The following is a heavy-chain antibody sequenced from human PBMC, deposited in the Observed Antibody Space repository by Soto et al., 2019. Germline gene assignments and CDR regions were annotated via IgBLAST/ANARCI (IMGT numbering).Heavy chain of an antibody. Sequence: QITLKESGPTLVKPTQTLTLTCTFSGFSLSTSGVGVGWIRQPPGKALEWLALIYWDDDKRYSPSLKSRLTITKDTSKNQVVLTMNNMDTVDTATYYCAHRAWGVRYYYGSGSYNWFDPWGQGTLVTVSS. CDR1: GFSLSTSGVG. D-gene: IGHD3-10*01. CDR2: IYWDDDK. J-gene: IGHJ5*02. V-gene: IGHV2-5*02. CDR3: AHRAWGVRYYYGSGSYNWFDP.